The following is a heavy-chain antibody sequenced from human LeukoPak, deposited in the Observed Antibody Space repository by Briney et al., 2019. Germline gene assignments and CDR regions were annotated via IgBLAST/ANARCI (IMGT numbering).Heavy chain of an antibody. D-gene: IGHD6-19*01. CDR3: ARRYSSGWYTNAEYFHH. Sequence: GESLKISCKGSEYSFANYWISWVRQMPGKGLEWMGRIDPSDSFTNYSPSFQGHVTISVDNSISTAYLHWSSLKASDTAMYYCARRYSSGWYTNAEYFHHWGQGSLVTVSS. V-gene: IGHV5-10-1*01. J-gene: IGHJ1*01. CDR2: IDPSDSFT. CDR1: EYSFANYW.